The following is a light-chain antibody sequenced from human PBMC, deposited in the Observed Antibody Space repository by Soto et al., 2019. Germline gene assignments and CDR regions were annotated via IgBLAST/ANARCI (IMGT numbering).Light chain of an antibody. CDR2: GAS. Sequence: EIVLTQSPATLSVSPGERVTLSCRASQTVGVRLAWYQHKPGQAPRLLIYGASNRATGIPDRFSGSGSGTDFTLTISRLEPEDFAVYYCQQYGSSGTFGQGTKVDIK. V-gene: IGKV3-20*01. CDR3: QQYGSSGT. J-gene: IGKJ1*01. CDR1: QTVGVR.